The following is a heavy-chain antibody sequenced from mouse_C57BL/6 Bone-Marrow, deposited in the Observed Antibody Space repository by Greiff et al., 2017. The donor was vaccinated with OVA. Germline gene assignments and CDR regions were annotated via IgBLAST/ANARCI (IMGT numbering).Heavy chain of an antibody. CDR1: GFTFSSYA. J-gene: IGHJ2*01. V-gene: IGHV5-9-1*02. Sequence: EVMLVESGEGLVKPGGSLKLSCAASGFTFSSYAMSWVRQTPEKRLEWVAYISSGGDYIYYADTVKGRFTISRDNARNTLYLQMSSLKSEDTAMYYCTRDYSNYVGVFDYWGQGTTLTVSS. D-gene: IGHD2-5*01. CDR2: ISSGGDYI. CDR3: TRDYSNYVGVFDY.